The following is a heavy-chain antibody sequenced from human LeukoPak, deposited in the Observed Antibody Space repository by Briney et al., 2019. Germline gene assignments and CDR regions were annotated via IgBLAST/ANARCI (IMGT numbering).Heavy chain of an antibody. CDR2: IYGGGSA. CDR1: GFTVSSNY. V-gene: IGHV3-66*01. CDR3: ARGGMGGIIISPGYYDY. J-gene: IGHJ4*02. D-gene: IGHD3-10*01. Sequence: GGSLRLSCAASGFTVSSNYMSWVRQAPGKGLEWASVIYGGGSAYYADSVKGRFTISRDNSKNTLYLQMNSLRAEDTAVYYCARGGMGGIIISPGYYDYWGQGTLVTVSS.